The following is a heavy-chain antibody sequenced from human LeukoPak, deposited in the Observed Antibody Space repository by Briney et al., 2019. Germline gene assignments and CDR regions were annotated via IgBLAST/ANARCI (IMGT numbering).Heavy chain of an antibody. CDR1: GFTFSSYW. J-gene: IGHJ4*02. V-gene: IGHV3-7*01. Sequence: GGSLRLSCAASGFTFSSYWMSWVRQAPGKGLEWVANIKQDGSEKYYVDSVKGRFTISRDNAKNSLYLQMNSLRAEDTAVYYCAREYIRVVDSPYYFDYWGQGTLVTVS. D-gene: IGHD1-14*01. CDR3: AREYIRVVDSPYYFDY. CDR2: IKQDGSEK.